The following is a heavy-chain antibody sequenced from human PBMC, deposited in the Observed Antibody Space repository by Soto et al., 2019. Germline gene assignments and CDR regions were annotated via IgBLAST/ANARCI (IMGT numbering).Heavy chain of an antibody. V-gene: IGHV4-4*02. CDR2: IYHSGST. Sequence: SETLSLTCAVSGGSISSSNWWSWVRQPPGKGLEWIGEIYHSGSTNYNPSLKSRVTISVDKSKNQFSLKLSSVTAADTAVYYCERDWRYRYRCSGGYAMDVWGQATSVTVS. J-gene: IGHJ6*02. CDR1: GGSISSSNW. D-gene: IGHD5-18*01. CDR3: ERDWRYRYRCSGGYAMDV.